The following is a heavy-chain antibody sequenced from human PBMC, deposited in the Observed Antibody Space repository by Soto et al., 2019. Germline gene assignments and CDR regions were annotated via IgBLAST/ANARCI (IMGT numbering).Heavy chain of an antibody. J-gene: IGHJ3*02. CDR2: IYTSGST. D-gene: IGHD3-22*01. CDR1: GGSISGDY. V-gene: IGHV4-4*07. CDR3: ASDSELRRYYCESRGDRDAFDI. Sequence: TSETLSLGCPVSGGSISGDYWSWIRQPAGEGLEWIGRIYTSGSTNYNPCLKSRVTVSVDTSKNPFSLKLSSVTAAETAVYYCASDSELRRYYCESRGDRDAFDIWGQGTMVT.